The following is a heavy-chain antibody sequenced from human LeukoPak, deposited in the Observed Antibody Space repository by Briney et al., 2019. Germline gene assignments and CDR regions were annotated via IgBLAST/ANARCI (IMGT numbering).Heavy chain of an antibody. V-gene: IGHV4-4*09. Sequence: SETLSLTCTVSGGSISSYYWSWIRQPPGKGLEWIGYIYTSGSTNYNPSLKSRVTISVDTFKNQFSLKLSSVTAADTAVYYCARLGGWNYVWFDPWGQGTLVTVSS. CDR3: ARLGGWNYVWFDP. J-gene: IGHJ5*02. D-gene: IGHD1-7*01. CDR1: GGSISSYY. CDR2: IYTSGST.